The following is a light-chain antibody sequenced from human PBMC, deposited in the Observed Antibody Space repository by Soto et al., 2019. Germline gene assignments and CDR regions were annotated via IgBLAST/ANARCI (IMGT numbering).Light chain of an antibody. V-gene: IGKV4-1*01. CDR3: QQYYSTPFT. CDR2: WAS. J-gene: IGKJ3*01. CDR1: QSVLYSSNNKNY. Sequence: DIVMTQSPDSLAVSLGERVTINCKSSQSVLYSSNNKNYLAWYQQKPGQPPKLLIYWASTRESGVPDRFSGSGSGTDFTLTISSLQAEDVAVYYCQQYYSTPFTFGPGTKVAIK.